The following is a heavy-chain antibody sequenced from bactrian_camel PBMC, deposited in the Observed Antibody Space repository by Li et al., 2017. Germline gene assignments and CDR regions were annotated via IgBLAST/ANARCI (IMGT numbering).Heavy chain of an antibody. CDR3: AAARASSSTCSRGYVLRQSQTAS. D-gene: IGHD1*01. CDR2: IGSDGST. J-gene: IGHJ4*01. Sequence: HVQLVESGGGLVHPGGSLRLSCVASGDTIGRYCMGWFRQIPDKEREGVAGIGSDGSTSYADSVKGRFIISQDGIENTLYLQMNNLKPEDTAMYYCAAARASSSTCSRGYVLRQSQTASWGQGTQVTVS. CDR1: GDTIGRYC. V-gene: IGHV3S55*01.